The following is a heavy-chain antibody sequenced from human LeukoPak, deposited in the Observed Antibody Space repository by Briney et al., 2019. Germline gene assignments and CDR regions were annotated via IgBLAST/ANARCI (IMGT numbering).Heavy chain of an antibody. CDR1: GHTITGYY. D-gene: IGHD3-3*01. V-gene: IGHV1-2*02. Sequence: ASVNVSCKTSGHTITGYYMHWVRQAPGQGLEWMGCINPNSGGTNYAQKYQGRVTMTRDTSINTAYMELRRRRSDDTAVYYCARVGDNVLRFWEGWGQGTLVTVSS. J-gene: IGHJ4*02. CDR2: INPNSGGT. CDR3: ARVGDNVLRFWEG.